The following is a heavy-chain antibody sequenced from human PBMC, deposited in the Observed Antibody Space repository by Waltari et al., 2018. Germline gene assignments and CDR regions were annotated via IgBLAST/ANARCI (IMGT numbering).Heavy chain of an antibody. Sequence: EVQLLESGGGLVQPGGSLRLSCAASGFTFSSYAMSWVRQAPGKGLEWVSAISGSGGSTYYADSVKGRFTISRDKSKNTLYLQMNSLRAEDTAVYYCAKDPSYCGGDCYPEDAFDIWGQGTMVTVSS. CDR3: AKDPSYCGGDCYPEDAFDI. D-gene: IGHD2-21*01. CDR2: ISGSGGST. J-gene: IGHJ3*02. CDR1: GFTFSSYA. V-gene: IGHV3-23*01.